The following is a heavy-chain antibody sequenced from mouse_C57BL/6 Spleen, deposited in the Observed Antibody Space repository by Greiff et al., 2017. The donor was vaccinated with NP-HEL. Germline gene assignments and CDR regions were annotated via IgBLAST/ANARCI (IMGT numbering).Heavy chain of an antibody. V-gene: IGHV1-64*01. Sequence: QVHVKQSGAELVKPGASVKLSCKASGYTFTSYWMHWVKQRPGQGLEWIGMIHPNSGSTNYNEKFKSKATLTVDKSSSTAYMQLSSLTSEDSAVYYCARSLVDYWGQGTSVTVSS. CDR3: ARSLVDY. CDR1: GYTFTSYW. J-gene: IGHJ4*01. CDR2: IHPNSGST. D-gene: IGHD4-1*01.